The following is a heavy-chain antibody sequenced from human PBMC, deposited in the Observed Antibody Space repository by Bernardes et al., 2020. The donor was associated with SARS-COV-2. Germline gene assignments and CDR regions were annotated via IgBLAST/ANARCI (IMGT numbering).Heavy chain of an antibody. CDR3: AREVLVPAAFGGGRGYFDL. J-gene: IGHJ2*01. CDR1: SVSTTY. V-gene: IGHV3-53*01. Sequence: GGSLRLSCVASVSTTYMICVRQAPVKGLEWVSAISSGGATYYADSVKGRFTISRDNSKNTLYLQMNSLRAEDTAVYYCAREVLVPAAFGGGRGYFDLWGRGTLVTVSS. D-gene: IGHD2-15*01. CDR2: ISSGGAT.